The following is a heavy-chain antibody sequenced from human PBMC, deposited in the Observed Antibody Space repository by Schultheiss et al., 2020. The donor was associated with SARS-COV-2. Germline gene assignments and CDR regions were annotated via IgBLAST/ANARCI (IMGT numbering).Heavy chain of an antibody. V-gene: IGHV1-69*13. CDR3: ARDPGSGGGDRRYDFWSGYSPGYYYYGMDV. CDR2: IIPIFGKA. Sequence: SVKVSCKASGGTFSSYAISWVRQAPGQGLEWMGGIIPIFGKANYAQKFQGRVTITADESTSTAYMELSSLRSEDTAVYYCARDPGSGGGDRRYDFWSGYSPGYYYYGMDVWGQGTSVTVSS. D-gene: IGHD3-3*01. J-gene: IGHJ6*02. CDR1: GGTFSSYA.